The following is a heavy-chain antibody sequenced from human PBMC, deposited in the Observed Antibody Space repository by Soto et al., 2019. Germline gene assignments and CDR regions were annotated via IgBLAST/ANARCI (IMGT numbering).Heavy chain of an antibody. CDR3: ARNGVKGRYYDRSGSWFDP. D-gene: IGHD3-22*01. CDR2: ISAYNGNT. Sequence: GASVKLSCKASGYTFTSYGSSWVRQAPGQGLEWMGWISAYNGNTNYAQKLQGRVTMTTDTSAGTAYMELRSLRSDDTAVYYCARNGVKGRYYDRSGSWFDPWGQGTLVTVSS. CDR1: GYTFTSYG. J-gene: IGHJ5*02. V-gene: IGHV1-18*01.